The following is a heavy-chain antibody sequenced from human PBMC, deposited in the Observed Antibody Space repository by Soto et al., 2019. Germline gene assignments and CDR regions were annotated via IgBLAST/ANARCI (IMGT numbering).Heavy chain of an antibody. CDR3: ARAWGPAAISY. J-gene: IGHJ4*02. D-gene: IGHD2-2*02. V-gene: IGHV4-30-2*01. Sequence: SWNWXRQPPGKGLEWIGYIYHSGSTYYNPSLKSRVTISVDRSKNQFSLKLSSVTAADTAVYYCARAWGPAAISYWGQGTLVTVSS. CDR1: S. CDR2: IYHSGST.